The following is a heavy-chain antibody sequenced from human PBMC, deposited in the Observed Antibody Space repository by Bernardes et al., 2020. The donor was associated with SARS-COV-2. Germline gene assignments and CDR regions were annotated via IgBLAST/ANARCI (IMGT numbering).Heavy chain of an antibody. CDR2: INHSGST. Sequence: SETLSLTCAVCGFFFSGYYLSWIRQPPGKGLEWIWEINHSGSTNYNASLKSRVTISVDTSKNQLSLKLSSVTTADTAVYYCARKKSIVVVPAAIFEENWFDPWGQGTLVTVSS. V-gene: IGHV4-34*01. CDR3: ARKKSIVVVPAAIFEENWFDP. D-gene: IGHD2-2*01. J-gene: IGHJ5*02. CDR1: GFFFSGYY.